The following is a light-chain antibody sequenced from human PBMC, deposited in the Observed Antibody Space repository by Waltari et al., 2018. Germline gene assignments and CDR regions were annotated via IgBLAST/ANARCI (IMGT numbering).Light chain of an antibody. CDR3: QQCGSSPWT. CDR2: GAS. J-gene: IGKJ1*01. CDR1: QSVSSNY. Sequence: EIVLTQSPGILSSSPGERATLSCRASQSVSSNYLAWYQQKVGQAPRLLIFGASNRVTGIPDRFSGSGSGTDFTLTISRLESEDFTVYYCQQCGSSPWTFGQGTKVEI. V-gene: IGKV3-20*01.